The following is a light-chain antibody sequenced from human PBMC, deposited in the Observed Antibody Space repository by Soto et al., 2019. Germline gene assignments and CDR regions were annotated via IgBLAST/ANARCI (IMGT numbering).Light chain of an antibody. V-gene: IGKV1-39*01. CDR1: QSISGY. J-gene: IGKJ2*02. CDR3: LQTYSTPGT. Sequence: DIQMTQSPSSLSASVGDRVTITCRASQSISGYLNWYQQKPGRAPNLLIYTAFSLQSGVPSRFSGSASVTDVTRTISSLQPEDFATYYCLQTYSTPGTFGQGTKLEL. CDR2: TAF.